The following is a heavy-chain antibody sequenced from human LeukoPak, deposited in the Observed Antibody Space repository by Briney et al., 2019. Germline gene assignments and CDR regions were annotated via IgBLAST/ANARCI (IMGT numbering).Heavy chain of an antibody. Sequence: GGSLRLSCAPSGFTFSRHGMHWVRQAPGKGLEWVAIISNDGSRKYYAHSVEGRFTISRDNSKNTLYLQMDSLRAEDTAVYYCARDRAWTYFAYWSQGTLVTVS. CDR1: GFTFSRHG. J-gene: IGHJ4*02. V-gene: IGHV3-30*03. CDR2: ISNDGSRK. CDR3: ARDRAWTYFAY. D-gene: IGHD3/OR15-3a*01.